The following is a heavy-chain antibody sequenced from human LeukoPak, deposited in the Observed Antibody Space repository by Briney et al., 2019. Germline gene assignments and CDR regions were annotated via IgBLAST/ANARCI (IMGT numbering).Heavy chain of an antibody. CDR2: ISSSSSYI. CDR3: VKDRVGTWEPIDY. D-gene: IGHD1-26*01. CDR1: GFTFSSYS. J-gene: IGHJ4*02. Sequence: GGSLRLSCAASGFTFSSYSMNWVRQAPGKGLEWVSSISSSSSYIYYADSVKGRFTISRDNAKNSLYLQMNSLRAEDTAVYYCVKDRVGTWEPIDYWGQGTLVTVSS. V-gene: IGHV3-21*01.